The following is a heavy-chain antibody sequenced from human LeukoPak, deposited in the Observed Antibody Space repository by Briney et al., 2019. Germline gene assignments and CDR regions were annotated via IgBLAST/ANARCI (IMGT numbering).Heavy chain of an antibody. CDR1: ADNFNSYA. CDR2: TIPIFDTA. J-gene: IGHJ4*02. CDR3: ASGEGFGESMSFDN. Sequence: SVKVSCKVSADNFNSYAISWVRQAPGQGLEWMGGTIPIFDTADYAQKFQDRVTITADESTSTAYMELSSLRSDDTAVYYCASGEGFGESMSFDNWGQGTLVTVSS. V-gene: IGHV1-69*13. D-gene: IGHD3-10*01.